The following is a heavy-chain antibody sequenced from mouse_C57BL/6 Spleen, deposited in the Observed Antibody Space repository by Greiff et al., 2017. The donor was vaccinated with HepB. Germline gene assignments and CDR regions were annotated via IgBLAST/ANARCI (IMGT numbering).Heavy chain of an antibody. CDR1: GYSFTGYY. Sequence: VQLKQSGPELVKPGASVKISCKASGYSFTGYYMNWVKQSPEKSLEWIGEINPSTGGTTYNQKFKAKATLTVDKSSSTAYMQLKSLTSEDSAVYYCARRLSYFDYWGQGTTLTVSS. CDR2: INPSTGGT. J-gene: IGHJ2*01. CDR3: ARRLSYFDY. D-gene: IGHD1-1*02. V-gene: IGHV1-42*01.